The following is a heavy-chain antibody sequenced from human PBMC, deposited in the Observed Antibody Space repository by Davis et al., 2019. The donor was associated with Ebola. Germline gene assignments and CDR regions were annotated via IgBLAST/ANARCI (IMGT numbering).Heavy chain of an antibody. V-gene: IGHV3-23*01. CDR2: ISGSGGST. CDR3: AKEGARYSSSWYSEPPALYYYYGMDV. D-gene: IGHD6-13*01. CDR1: VITFSSYA. Sequence: GGSLRLSCTDSVITFSSYAMTWVRQAPGKGLEWVSAISGSGGSTYYADSVKGRFTISRDNSKKTLYLQMNSLRAEDTAVYYCAKEGARYSSSWYSEPPALYYYYGMDVWGQGTTVTVSS. J-gene: IGHJ6*02.